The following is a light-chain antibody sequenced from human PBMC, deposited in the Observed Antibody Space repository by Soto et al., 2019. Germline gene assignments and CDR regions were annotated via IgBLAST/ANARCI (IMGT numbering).Light chain of an antibody. Sequence: VLTQSPGTLSLSPGERATLSCRASQSGHNYLHGYQQKPGQAPRLLRVEASHRATGSPARFSGSGSATDFTLTISSLEPEDFAVYYCQHRSIWPVSFGQGTRLDNK. V-gene: IGKV3-11*01. CDR2: EAS. CDR3: QHRSIWPVS. CDR1: QSGHNY. J-gene: IGKJ5*01.